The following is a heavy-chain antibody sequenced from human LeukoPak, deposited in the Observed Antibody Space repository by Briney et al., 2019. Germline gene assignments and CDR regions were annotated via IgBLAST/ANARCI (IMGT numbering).Heavy chain of an antibody. J-gene: IGHJ4*02. V-gene: IGHV4-34*01. Sequence: SETLSLTCAVYGGSFSTYYWSWIRQPPGKGLEWVGEINHSGSTNYNPSLQSRVTISVDRSNNQFSLKLTSLTAADTAVYYCARSVYCSGGNCYFDYWGQGTLVTVSS. CDR1: GGSFSTYY. CDR3: ARSVYCSGGNCYFDY. CDR2: INHSGST. D-gene: IGHD2-15*01.